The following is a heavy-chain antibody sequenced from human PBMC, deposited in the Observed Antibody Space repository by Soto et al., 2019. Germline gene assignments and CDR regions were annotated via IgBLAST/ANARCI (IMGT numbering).Heavy chain of an antibody. D-gene: IGHD3-16*01. CDR1: GFTFSSYA. CDR3: AKASPYYDYIWGSYHFDY. CDR2: ISGSGGST. V-gene: IGHV3-23*01. Sequence: GGSLRLSCAASGFTFSSYAMSWVRQAPGKGLEWVSAISGSGGSTYYADSVKGRFTISRDNSKNTLYLQMNSLRAEDTAVYYYAKASPYYDYIWGSYHFDYWGQGTLVTVSS. J-gene: IGHJ4*02.